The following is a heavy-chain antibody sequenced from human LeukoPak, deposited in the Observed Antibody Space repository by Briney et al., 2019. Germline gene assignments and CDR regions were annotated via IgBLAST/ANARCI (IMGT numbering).Heavy chain of an antibody. D-gene: IGHD4-17*01. Sequence: ASVKVSCKVSGYTLTELSMHWVRQAPGKGLEWMGGFDPEDGETIYAQKFQGRVTMTEDTSTDTAYMELGSLRSEDTAVYYCATAHFATVTTGLDYWGQGTLVTVSS. CDR3: ATAHFATVTTGLDY. CDR2: FDPEDGET. CDR1: GYTLTELS. J-gene: IGHJ4*02. V-gene: IGHV1-24*01.